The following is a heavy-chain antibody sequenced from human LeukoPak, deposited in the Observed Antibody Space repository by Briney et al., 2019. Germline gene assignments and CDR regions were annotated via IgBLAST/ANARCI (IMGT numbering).Heavy chain of an antibody. D-gene: IGHD3-22*01. CDR1: GYTFTKNG. V-gene: IGHV1-18*01. CDR3: AKDDYYDTSGRY. CDR2: ISPYNGNT. J-gene: IGHJ4*02. Sequence: ASVKVSCKASGYTFTKNGISWVRHAPGQGLEWMGWISPYNGNTNYAQKFQGRVTMTTDTSTSTAHMELRSLRSDDTAVYYCAKDDYYDTSGRYWGQGTLVTVSS.